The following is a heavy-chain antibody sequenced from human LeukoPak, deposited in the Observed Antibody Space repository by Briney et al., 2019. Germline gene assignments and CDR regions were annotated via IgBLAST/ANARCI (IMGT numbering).Heavy chain of an antibody. CDR1: GFTFSSYA. V-gene: IGHV3-23*01. D-gene: IGHD3-10*01. CDR3: AKMDFGSGSYYILNSPDY. Sequence: GGSLRLSCAASGFTFSSYAMSWVRQAPGEGLEWVSGISGGGSSRYYADSVKGRFTISRDNSKNTLYLQVNSLRADDTAVYYCAKMDFGSGSYYILNSPDYWGQGTLVTVSS. J-gene: IGHJ4*02. CDR2: ISGGGSSR.